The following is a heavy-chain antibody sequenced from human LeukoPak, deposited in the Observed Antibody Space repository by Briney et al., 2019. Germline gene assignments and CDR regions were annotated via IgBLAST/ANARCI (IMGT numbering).Heavy chain of an antibody. D-gene: IGHD3-9*01. CDR2: IWSDESNK. V-gene: IGHV3-33*01. J-gene: IGHJ4*02. Sequence: GRSLRLSCAASGFTFSNYGMHWVRQAPGKGLEWVAVIWSDESNKYYADSVKGRFTISRDNSKNTLYLQMNSLRAEDTAVYYCARDAGRYFDWLGYWGQGTLVTVSS. CDR1: GFTFSNYG. CDR3: ARDAGRYFDWLGY.